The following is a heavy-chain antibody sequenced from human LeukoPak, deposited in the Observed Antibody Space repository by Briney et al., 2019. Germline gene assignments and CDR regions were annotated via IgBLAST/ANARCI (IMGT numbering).Heavy chain of an antibody. J-gene: IGHJ3*02. CDR1: GGSFSGYY. CDR2: INHSGST. Sequence: SETLSLICAVYGGSFSGYYWSWIRQPPGKGLEWIGEINHSGSTNYNPSLKSRVTISVDTSKNQFSLKLSSVTAADTAVYYCARLFEGTFDIWGQGTMVTVSS. V-gene: IGHV4-34*01. D-gene: IGHD3-10*01. CDR3: ARLFEGTFDI.